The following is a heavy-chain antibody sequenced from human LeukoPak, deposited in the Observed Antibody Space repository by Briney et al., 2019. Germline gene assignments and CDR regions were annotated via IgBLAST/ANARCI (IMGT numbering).Heavy chain of an antibody. J-gene: IGHJ4*02. CDR3: AREARGFGVNQFDY. V-gene: IGHV4-4*07. D-gene: IGHD3-10*01. Sequence: SETLSLTCAVYGGSFSGYYWSWIRQPAGKGLEWIGRTYTSGSTNYNPSLKSRVTISVDTSKNQFSLKLSSVTAADTAVYYCAREARGFGVNQFDYWGQGTLVTVSS. CDR1: GGSFSGYY. CDR2: TYTSGST.